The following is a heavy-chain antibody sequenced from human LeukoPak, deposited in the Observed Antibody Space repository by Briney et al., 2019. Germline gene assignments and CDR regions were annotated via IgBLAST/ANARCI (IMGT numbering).Heavy chain of an antibody. D-gene: IGHD3-10*02. Sequence: GGSLRLSCAASGFTLSRYWMHWVRQAPGKGLVWVSRINSDGSSTNYADSVKGRFTISRDNAKNTLYLQMNSLRAEDTAVYYCARGIGVSGELSSVYYYHMDVWGKGTTVTVSS. V-gene: IGHV3-74*01. J-gene: IGHJ6*03. CDR2: INSDGSST. CDR1: GFTLSRYW. CDR3: ARGIGVSGELSSVYYYHMDV.